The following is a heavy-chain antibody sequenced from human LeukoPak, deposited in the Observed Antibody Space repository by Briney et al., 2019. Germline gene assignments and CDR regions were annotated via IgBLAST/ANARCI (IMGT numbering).Heavy chain of an antibody. V-gene: IGHV1-18*01. Sequence: ASVTVSCAASGYTLTSYGINWMRQAPGQGLEWMGWISTQSGNTNYAQKVQGRLTLTTDRSTNTAYMELRSLRSDDTAVYYCARGAYGDKWGQGTMVTVSS. CDR3: ARGAYGDK. CDR1: GYTLTSYG. CDR2: ISTQSGNT. J-gene: IGHJ4*02. D-gene: IGHD4-17*01.